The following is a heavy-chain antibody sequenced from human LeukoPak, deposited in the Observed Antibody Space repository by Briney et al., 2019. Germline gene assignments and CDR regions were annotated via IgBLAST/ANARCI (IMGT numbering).Heavy chain of an antibody. D-gene: IGHD2-21*02. Sequence: ASVKVSCKASGYTFTGYYMHWVRQAPGQGLEWMGWINPKSGYTNYAQKFQGRVTMTRDTSISTAYMELSRLRSDDTAVYYCARDRSYIQYCAGDCNNDAFDIWGQGTMVTVSS. CDR3: ARDRSYIQYCAGDCNNDAFDI. CDR1: GYTFTGYY. V-gene: IGHV1-2*02. CDR2: INPKSGYT. J-gene: IGHJ3*02.